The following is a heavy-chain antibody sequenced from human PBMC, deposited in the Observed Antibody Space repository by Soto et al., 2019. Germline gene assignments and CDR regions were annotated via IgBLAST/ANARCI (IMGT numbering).Heavy chain of an antibody. D-gene: IGHD6-13*01. CDR2: ISSNGGST. V-gene: IGHV3-64*01. J-gene: IGHJ4*02. CDR3: ARDSIPGSSPGYYFDY. CDR1: GFTFSSYA. Sequence: EVQLVESGGGLVQPGGSLRLSCAASGFTFSSYAMHWVRQAPGKGLEYVSAISSNGGSTYYANSVKGRFTICRDNSKNTLYLQMGSLRAEDMAVYYCARDSIPGSSPGYYFDYWGQGTLVTVSS.